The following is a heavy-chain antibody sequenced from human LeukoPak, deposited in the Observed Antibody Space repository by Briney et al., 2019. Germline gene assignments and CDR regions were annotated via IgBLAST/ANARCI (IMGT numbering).Heavy chain of an antibody. Sequence: GGSLRLSCAASGFTFSSYAMHWVRQAPGKGLEWVAVISYDGSNKYYADSVKGRFTISRDNSKNTLYLQMNSLRAEDTAVYYCASRVGATTGADYWGQGTLVTVSS. CDR3: ASRVGATTGADY. J-gene: IGHJ4*02. V-gene: IGHV3-30-3*01. CDR1: GFTFSSYA. CDR2: ISYDGSNK. D-gene: IGHD1-26*01.